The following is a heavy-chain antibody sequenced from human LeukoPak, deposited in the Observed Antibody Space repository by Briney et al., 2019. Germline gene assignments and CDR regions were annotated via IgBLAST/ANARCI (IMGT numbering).Heavy chain of an antibody. J-gene: IGHJ6*04. CDR1: GYTFTSYG. CDR3: AKGSWRHYYYYGMDV. CDR2: ISAYNGNT. Sequence: ASVKVSCKASGYTFTSYGISWVRQAPGQGLEWMGWISAYNGNTNYAQKLQGRVTMTTDTSTSTAYMELRSLRSDDTAVYYCAKGSWRHYYYYGMDVWGKGTTVTVSS. D-gene: IGHD6-13*01. V-gene: IGHV1-18*04.